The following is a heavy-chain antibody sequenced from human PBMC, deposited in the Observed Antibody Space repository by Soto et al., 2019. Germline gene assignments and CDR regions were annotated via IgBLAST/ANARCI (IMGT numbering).Heavy chain of an antibody. J-gene: IGHJ5*02. D-gene: IGHD3-10*01. Sequence: GGSLRLSCAASGFTFSSYGMHWVRQAPGKGLEWVAVIWYDGSNKYYADSVKGRFTISRDNSKNTLYLQMNSLRAEDTAVYYYARGGAFGELSTWFDPWGQGTLVTVSS. V-gene: IGHV3-33*01. CDR1: GFTFSSYG. CDR3: ARGGAFGELSTWFDP. CDR2: IWYDGSNK.